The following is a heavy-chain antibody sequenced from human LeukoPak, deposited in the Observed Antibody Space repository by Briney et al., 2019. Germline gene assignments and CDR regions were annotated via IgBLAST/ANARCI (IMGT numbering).Heavy chain of an antibody. D-gene: IGHD3-10*01. J-gene: IGHJ4*02. CDR2: IRGKSNSYAA. CDR3: TTTIYGSGKAGY. CDR1: GFTFSDSA. V-gene: IGHV3-73*01. Sequence: TGGSLRLSCAASGFTFSDSAIHWVRQASGKGLEWVGRIRGKSNSYAANFAASVKGRFTLSRDDPKNTAYLQMNSLRTEDTAVYYCTTTIYGSGKAGYWGQGTLVTVSS.